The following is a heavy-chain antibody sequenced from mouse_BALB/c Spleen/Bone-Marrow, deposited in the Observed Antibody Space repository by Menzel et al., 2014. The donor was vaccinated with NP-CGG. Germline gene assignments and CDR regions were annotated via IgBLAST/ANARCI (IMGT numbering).Heavy chain of an antibody. CDR3: TRKGALITHYYAMDY. V-gene: IGHV5-17*02. Sequence: DVKLVESGGGLVQPGGSRKLSCAASGFTFSSFGMHWVRQAPEKGLEWVAYISSGSSTICYADTVKGRFTISRDNPKNTLFLQMTSLRSEDTAMYYCTRKGALITHYYAMDYWGQGTSVTVSS. D-gene: IGHD2-4*01. CDR2: ISSGSSTI. J-gene: IGHJ4*01. CDR1: GFTFSSFG.